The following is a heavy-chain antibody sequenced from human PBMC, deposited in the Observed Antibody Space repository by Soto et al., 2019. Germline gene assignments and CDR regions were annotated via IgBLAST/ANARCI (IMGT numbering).Heavy chain of an antibody. Sequence: QVQLQESGPGLVKPSQTLSLTCTVSGGSITSSGYYWSWIRQHPGEGLEWIGFTSNSGSTSYNPSLKRRVTISVDTSSNRFSLNLKSVTAEDTAVYYCARGGGSTKVDYWGQGTLVTVSP. J-gene: IGHJ4*02. CDR1: GGSITSSGYY. CDR2: TSNSGST. CDR3: ARGGGSTKVDY. V-gene: IGHV4-31*03. D-gene: IGHD2-2*01.